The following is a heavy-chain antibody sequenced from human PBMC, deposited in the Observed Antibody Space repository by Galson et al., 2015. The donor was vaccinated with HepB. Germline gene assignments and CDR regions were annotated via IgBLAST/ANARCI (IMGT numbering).Heavy chain of an antibody. V-gene: IGHV4-4*02. Sequence: TLSLTCAVSGGSISSSNWWSWVRQPPGKGLEWIGEIYHSGSTNYNPSLKSRVTISVDKSKNQFSLKLSSVTAADTAVYYCARTQGDDFWSGYPALGYWGQGTLVTVSS. J-gene: IGHJ4*02. CDR2: IYHSGST. CDR3: ARTQGDDFWSGYPALGY. D-gene: IGHD3-3*01. CDR1: GGSISSSNW.